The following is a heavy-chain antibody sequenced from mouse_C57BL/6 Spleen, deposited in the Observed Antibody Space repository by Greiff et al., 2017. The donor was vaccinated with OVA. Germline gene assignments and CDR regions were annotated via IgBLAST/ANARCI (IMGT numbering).Heavy chain of an antibody. CDR3: TRGDYGNLYFDY. V-gene: IGHV1-5*01. CDR1: GYTFTSYW. D-gene: IGHD2-1*01. J-gene: IGHJ2*01. Sequence: EVQLQQSGTVLARPGASVKMSCKTSGYTFTSYWMHWVKQRPGQGLEWIGAIYPGNSDTSYNQKFKGKAKLTAVTSASTAYMELSSLTNEDSAVYYCTRGDYGNLYFDYWGQGTTLTVSS. CDR2: IYPGNSDT.